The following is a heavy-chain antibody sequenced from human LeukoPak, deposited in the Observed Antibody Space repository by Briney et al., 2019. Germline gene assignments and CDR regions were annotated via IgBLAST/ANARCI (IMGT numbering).Heavy chain of an antibody. V-gene: IGHV1-2*02. J-gene: IGHJ4*02. D-gene: IGHD4-11*01. CDR2: INPNSGET. Sequence: ASVTLSCTTSGYTFSDYYIHWVRQAPEQGLEWMGWINPNSGETKSAQKFQGRVTMTGDTSISTAYMELRRVTSDDTAVYYCARDRDYSNTERVFDYWGQGTLVTVSS. CDR3: ARDRDYSNTERVFDY. CDR1: GYTFSDYY.